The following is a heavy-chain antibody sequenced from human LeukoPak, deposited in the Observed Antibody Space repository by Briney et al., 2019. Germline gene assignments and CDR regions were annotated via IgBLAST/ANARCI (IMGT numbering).Heavy chain of an antibody. CDR1: GFTFSTYW. Sequence: PGGSLRLSCTASGFTFSTYWMTWVRQAPGKGLEWVANIKEDGSEENYVDSVKGRFTISRDNAKNSLNLQMNSLRVEDTAVYYCARSGSEIDYWGQGALVTVSS. V-gene: IGHV3-7*01. CDR3: ARSGSEIDY. J-gene: IGHJ4*02. CDR2: IKEDGSEE. D-gene: IGHD1-26*01.